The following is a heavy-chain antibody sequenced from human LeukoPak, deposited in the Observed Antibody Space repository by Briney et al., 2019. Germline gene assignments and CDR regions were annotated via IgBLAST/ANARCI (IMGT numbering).Heavy chain of an antibody. J-gene: IGHJ1*01. D-gene: IGHD3-22*01. CDR1: GGSFSDFY. V-gene: IGHV4-34*01. Sequence: PSETLSLTCGVYGGSFSDFYGSWFRQPPGKGLDWIGEINHSGSTNYNTSLKSRATISVDTSKNQFSLKLSSVTAADTAVYYCAYSSGYQQHWGQGTLVTVSS. CDR3: AYSSGYQQH. CDR2: INHSGST.